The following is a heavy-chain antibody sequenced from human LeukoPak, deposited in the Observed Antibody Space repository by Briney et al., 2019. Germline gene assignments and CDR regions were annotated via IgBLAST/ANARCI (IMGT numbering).Heavy chain of an antibody. V-gene: IGHV4-34*01. CDR1: GGSFSGYY. CDR2: IYHGGKI. Sequence: PSETLSLTCAVYGGSFSGYYWSWIRQPPGKGLEWIGSIYHGGKIYYNPSLKSRITISVDTSKNQFSLKLTSVTAADTAVYFCARDPGYSSAWGTGDDAFDIWGQGTMVTVSS. J-gene: IGHJ3*02. CDR3: ARDPGYSSAWGTGDDAFDI. D-gene: IGHD6-25*01.